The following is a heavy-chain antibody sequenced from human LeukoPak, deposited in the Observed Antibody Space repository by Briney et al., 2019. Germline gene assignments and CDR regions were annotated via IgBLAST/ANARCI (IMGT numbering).Heavy chain of an antibody. D-gene: IGHD3-10*01. CDR2: ITSSGSTI. CDR1: GFTFSDYY. V-gene: IGHV3-11*01. CDR3: ARVISGTYGLDY. J-gene: IGHJ4*02. Sequence: GGSLRLSCAASGFTFSDYYMTWIRQAPGKGLEWVSYITSSGSTIHYADSVKGRFTISRDNAKDSLFLQMNSLGADDTAIYYCARVISGTYGLDYWGQGTLVTVSS.